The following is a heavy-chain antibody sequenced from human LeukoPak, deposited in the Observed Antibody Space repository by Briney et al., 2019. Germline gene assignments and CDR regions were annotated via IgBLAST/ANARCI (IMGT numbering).Heavy chain of an antibody. V-gene: IGHV4-39*07. D-gene: IGHD4-17*01. Sequence: SETLSLTCTVSGGSFSSSSYYWGWVRQPPGKGLEWIGSIYYTGNTYYNPSLKSRVTISVDASKNQFSLKVRFVTAADTAVYYCAREGGGTVDYWGQGTLVTVSS. CDR1: GGSFSSSSYY. CDR2: IYYTGNT. J-gene: IGHJ4*02. CDR3: AREGGGTVDY.